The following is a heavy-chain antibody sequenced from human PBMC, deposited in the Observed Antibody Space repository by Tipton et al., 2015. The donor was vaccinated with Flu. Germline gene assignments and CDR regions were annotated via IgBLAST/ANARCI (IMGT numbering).Heavy chain of an antibody. CDR2: IYYSGST. CDR3: ARSDYGDYLDAFDI. J-gene: IGHJ3*02. Sequence: TLSLTCTVSGGSISSYYWSWIRQPPGKGLEWIGYIYYSGSTNYNPSLKSRVTMSVDTSKNQFSLKLSSVTAADTAVYYCARSDYGDYLDAFDIWGQGTMVTVSS. V-gene: IGHV4-59*12. D-gene: IGHD4-17*01. CDR1: GGSISSYY.